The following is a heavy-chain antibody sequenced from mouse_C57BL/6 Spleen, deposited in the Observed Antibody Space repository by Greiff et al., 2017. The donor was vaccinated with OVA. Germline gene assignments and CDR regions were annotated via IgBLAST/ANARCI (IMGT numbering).Heavy chain of an antibody. Sequence: VQLQQSVAELVRPGASVKLSCTASGFNIKNTYMHWVKQRPEQGLEWIGRIDPANGNTKYAPQFQGKATITADTSSNTAYLQLSSLTSEDTAIDYCARYSSPSYWYFDVWGTGTTVTVSS. CDR3: ARYSSPSYWYFDV. D-gene: IGHD1-1*01. CDR1: GFNIKNTY. V-gene: IGHV14-3*01. CDR2: IDPANGNT. J-gene: IGHJ1*03.